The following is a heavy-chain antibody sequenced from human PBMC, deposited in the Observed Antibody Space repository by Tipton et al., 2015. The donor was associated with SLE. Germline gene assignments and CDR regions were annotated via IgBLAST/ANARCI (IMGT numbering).Heavy chain of an antibody. J-gene: IGHJ6*02. Sequence: TLSLTCTVFGGSISSYYWSWIRQSPEKGLEWIGYVYHSGSTNYNPSLKGRVTISVDKSKKQYFLNLSSVTAADTAVYYCARLADFGMDVWGQGTTVSVSS. CDR3: ARLADFGMDV. D-gene: IGHD3-3*01. CDR2: VYHSGST. V-gene: IGHV4-59*01. CDR1: GGSISSYY.